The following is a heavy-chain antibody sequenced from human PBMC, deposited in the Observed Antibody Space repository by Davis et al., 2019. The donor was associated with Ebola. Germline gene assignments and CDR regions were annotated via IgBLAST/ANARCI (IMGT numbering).Heavy chain of an antibody. CDR1: GFTFDDYA. CDR3: AKLIGIAAAGYFDY. J-gene: IGHJ4*02. V-gene: IGHV3-9*01. D-gene: IGHD6-13*01. Sequence: SLKISCAASGFTFDDYAMHWVRQAPGKGLEWVSGISWNSGSIGYADSVKGRFTISRDNAKNSLYLQMNSLRAEDTALYYCAKLIGIAAAGYFDYWGQGTLVTVSS. CDR2: ISWNSGSI.